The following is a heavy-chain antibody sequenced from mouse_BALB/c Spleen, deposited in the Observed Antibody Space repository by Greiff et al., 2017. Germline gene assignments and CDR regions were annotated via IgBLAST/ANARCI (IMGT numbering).Heavy chain of an antibody. CDR2: IDPSDSYT. J-gene: IGHJ1*01. D-gene: IGHD1-1*01. Sequence: QVQLQQPGAELVKPGASVKMSCKASGYTFTSYWMHWVKQRPGQGLEWIGVIDPSDSYTSYNQKFKGKATLTVDTSSSTAYMQLSSLTSEDSAVYYCTRFHYGSIWYFDVWGAGTTVTVSS. V-gene: IGHV1S127*01. CDR1: GYTFTSYW. CDR3: TRFHYGSIWYFDV.